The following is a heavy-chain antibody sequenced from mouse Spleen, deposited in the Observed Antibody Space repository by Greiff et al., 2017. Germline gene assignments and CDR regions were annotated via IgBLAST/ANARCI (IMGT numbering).Heavy chain of an antibody. CDR2: INPSSGYT. V-gene: IGHV1-4*01. D-gene: IGHD6-1*01. CDR1: GYTFTSYT. J-gene: IGHJ2*01. Sequence: VQLQQSGAELARPGASVKMSCKASGYTFTSYTMHWVKQRPGQGLEWIGYINPSSGYTKYNQKFKDKATLTADKSSSTAYMQLSSLTSEDSAVYYCASLGSLYYFDYWGQGTTLTVSS. CDR3: ASLGSLYYFDY.